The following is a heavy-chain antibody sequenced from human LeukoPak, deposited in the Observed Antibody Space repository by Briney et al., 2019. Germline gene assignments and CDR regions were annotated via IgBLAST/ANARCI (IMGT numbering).Heavy chain of an antibody. Sequence: SETLSLTCTVSGGSISGGDYYWSWIRQPPGKGLEWIGYIYYSANTYYNPSLKSRVTISVDTSKNQFSLKLSSVTTADTAVYYCAREGYYGSGTYYPWGQGTLVTVFS. CDR3: AREGYYGSGTYYP. J-gene: IGHJ5*02. CDR1: GGSISGGDYY. V-gene: IGHV4-30-4*02. CDR2: IYYSANT. D-gene: IGHD3-10*01.